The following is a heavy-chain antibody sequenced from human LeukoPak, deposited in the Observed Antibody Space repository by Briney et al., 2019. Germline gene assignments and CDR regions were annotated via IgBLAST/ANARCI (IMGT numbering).Heavy chain of an antibody. CDR1: GGSISNHY. CDR3: ARGQRWLQYDLDY. J-gene: IGHJ4*02. CDR2: FYSGST. V-gene: IGHV4-59*11. D-gene: IGHD5-24*01. Sequence: PSETLSLTCTVSGGSISNHYWSWIRQPPAKGLGWIGYFYSGSTNYNPSLNSRVTISADTSKNQLSLQLTSVTAADTAVYYCARGQRWLQYDLDYWGQGTLVTVSS.